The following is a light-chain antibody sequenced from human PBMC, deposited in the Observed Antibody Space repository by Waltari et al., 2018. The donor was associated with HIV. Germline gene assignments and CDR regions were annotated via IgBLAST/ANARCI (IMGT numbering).Light chain of an antibody. CDR1: QDITNY. V-gene: IGKV1-33*01. CDR2: DAS. CDR3: QQYDNLPLT. Sequence: DIQTTQSPSSLSASVGDRVTITCQASQDITNYLNWYQQKPGKAPKLLIYDASNLETGVPSGFSGSGSGTDFTFTISSLQPEDIATYYCQQYDNLPLTFGGGTKVEIK. J-gene: IGKJ4*01.